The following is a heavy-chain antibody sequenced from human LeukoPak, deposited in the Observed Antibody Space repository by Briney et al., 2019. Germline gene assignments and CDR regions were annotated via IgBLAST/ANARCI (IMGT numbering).Heavy chain of an antibody. CDR3: ARDHSSGLDY. Sequence: GASVKVSCKASGGTFSSYAISWVRQAPGQGLEWMGRIIPILGIANYAQEFQGRVTITADKSTSTAYMELSSLRSEDTAVYYCARDHSSGLDYWGQGTLVTVSS. V-gene: IGHV1-69*04. J-gene: IGHJ4*02. CDR1: GGTFSSYA. D-gene: IGHD6-19*01. CDR2: IIPILGIA.